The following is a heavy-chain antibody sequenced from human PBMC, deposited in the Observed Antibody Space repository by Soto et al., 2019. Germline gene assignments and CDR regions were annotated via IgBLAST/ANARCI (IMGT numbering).Heavy chain of an antibody. CDR3: ARDGYYGMDV. CDR1: GGSVSSGSYY. V-gene: IGHV4-61*01. CDR2: IYYSGST. Sequence: LSLTCTVSGGSVSSGSYYWSWIRQPPGKGLEWIGYIYYSGSTNYNPSLKSRVTISVDTSKNQFSLKLSSVTAADTAVYYCARDGYYGMDVWSQGTTVTVSS. J-gene: IGHJ6*02.